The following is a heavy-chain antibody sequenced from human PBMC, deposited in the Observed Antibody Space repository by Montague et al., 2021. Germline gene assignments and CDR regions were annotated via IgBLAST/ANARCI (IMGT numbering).Heavy chain of an antibody. D-gene: IGHD6-19*01. CDR2: IYYTGSS. CDR3: ARGQWLVPYYLDS. CDR1: GGSVSTGNYY. Sequence: SETLSLTCNVSGGSVSTGNYYWTWIRQPPGKELEWIGYIYYTGSSKYNPSLESRVTISISTSKKQFTLKLSSVTAADTAVYYCARGQWLVPYYLDSWGPGTLSPSPQ. J-gene: IGHJ4*02. V-gene: IGHV4-61*01.